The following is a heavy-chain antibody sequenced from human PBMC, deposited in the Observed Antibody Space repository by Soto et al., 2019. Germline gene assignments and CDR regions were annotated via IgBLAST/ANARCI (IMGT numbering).Heavy chain of an antibody. CDR2: IGTSGDT. Sequence: EVQVVESGGGLVQPGGSLRLSCAASGFTFSRYDMHWVRQATGRGLEWVSGIGTSGDTYYAGSVKGRFTISRENAKNSVYLHMNSLRAGDTAVYYCARGALGFDPGGQGTLVAVSS. V-gene: IGHV3-13*04. J-gene: IGHJ5*02. D-gene: IGHD6-6*01. CDR1: GFTFSRYD. CDR3: ARGALGFDP.